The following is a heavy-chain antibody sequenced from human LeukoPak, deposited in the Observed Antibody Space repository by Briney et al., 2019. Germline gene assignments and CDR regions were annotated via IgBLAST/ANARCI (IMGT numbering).Heavy chain of an antibody. CDR3: ARDSSSWTDSGIFDY. D-gene: IGHD6-13*01. J-gene: IGHJ4*02. CDR1: GFTFSSYG. CDR2: ICYDRSNK. V-gene: IGHV3-33*01. Sequence: GGSLRLSCAASGFTFSSYGMHWVRQAPGKGLEWVAVICYDRSNKYYADSVKGRFTISRDNSKNTLYLQMNSLRAEDTAVDYCARDSSSWTDSGIFDYWGQGTLVTVSS.